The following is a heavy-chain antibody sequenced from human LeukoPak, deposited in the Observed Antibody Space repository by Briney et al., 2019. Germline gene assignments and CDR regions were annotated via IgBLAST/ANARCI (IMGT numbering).Heavy chain of an antibody. CDR2: IYWNDDK. D-gene: IGHD4-11*01. J-gene: IGHJ4*02. Sequence: SGPTLVNPTQTLTLTCTFSGFSLSTSGVGVGWIRQPPGKALEWLALIYWNDDKRYSPSLKSRLTITKDTSKNQVVLTTTNMDPVDTATYYCAHRQVTVTPESYFDYWGQGTLVTVSS. CDR3: AHRQVTVTPESYFDY. CDR1: GFSLSTSGVG. V-gene: IGHV2-5*01.